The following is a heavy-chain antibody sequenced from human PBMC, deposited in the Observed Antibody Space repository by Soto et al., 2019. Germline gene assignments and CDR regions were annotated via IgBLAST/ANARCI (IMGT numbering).Heavy chain of an antibody. CDR3: ARVERETATTVVDAFDI. CDR2: MSHSGGT. J-gene: IGHJ3*02. V-gene: IGHV4-61*01. CDR1: GGFVSSGSYY. D-gene: IGHD1-1*01. Sequence: PETLSLTCAVYGGFVSSGSYYWSWIRQPPGKGLEWIGEMSHSGGTHFNPSLKGRVTISVDTSKNQFSLKMSSVTAADTALYYCARVERETATTVVDAFDIWGPGTMVTVSS.